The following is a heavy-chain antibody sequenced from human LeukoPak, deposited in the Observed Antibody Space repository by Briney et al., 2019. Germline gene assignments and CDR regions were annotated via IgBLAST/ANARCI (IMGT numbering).Heavy chain of an antibody. CDR2: ISSSGSTI. CDR3: ARVGGVVIREGWFDP. Sequence: GGSLRLSCAASGFTFSRHSMNWVRQAPGKGLEWVSYISSSGSTIYYADSVKGRFTISRDNAKNSLYLQMNSLRAEDTAVYYCARVGGVVIREGWFDPWGQGTLVTVSS. J-gene: IGHJ5*02. CDR1: GFTFSRHS. V-gene: IGHV3-48*04. D-gene: IGHD3-3*01.